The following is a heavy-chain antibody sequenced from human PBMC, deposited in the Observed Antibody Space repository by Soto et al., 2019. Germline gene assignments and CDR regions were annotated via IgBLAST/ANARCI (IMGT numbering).Heavy chain of an antibody. V-gene: IGHV3-9*01. CDR3: AKAIPLFSYYYYMDV. J-gene: IGHJ6*03. CDR2: ISWNSGSI. Sequence: EVQLVESGGGLVQPGRSLRLSCAASGFTFDDYAMHWVRQAPGKGLEWVSGISWNSGSIGYADSVKGRFTISRDNAKNSLYLQMNSLRAEDTALYYCAKAIPLFSYYYYMDVWGKGTTVTVSS. CDR1: GFTFDDYA. D-gene: IGHD3-3*01.